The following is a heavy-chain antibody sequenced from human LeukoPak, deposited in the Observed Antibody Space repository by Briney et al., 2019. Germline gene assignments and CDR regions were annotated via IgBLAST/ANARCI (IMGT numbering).Heavy chain of an antibody. CDR1: GDSISSYY. CDR3: ARGLLSMVRGAYHNWFDP. Sequence: SETLSLTCTVSGDSISSYYWSWIRQPPGKGLEWIGYIYYTGRTKYNPSLKSRGTISLDTSKNQFSLKLSSVTAADTAVYYCARGLLSMVRGAYHNWFDPWGQGTLVTVSS. J-gene: IGHJ5*02. V-gene: IGHV4-59*01. D-gene: IGHD3-10*01. CDR2: IYYTGRT.